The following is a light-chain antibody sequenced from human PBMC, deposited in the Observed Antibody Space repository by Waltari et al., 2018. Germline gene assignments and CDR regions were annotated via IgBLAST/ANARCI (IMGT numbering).Light chain of an antibody. Sequence: EIVMTQSPATLSLSPGERATLSCRASQRVTNNLAWYQQKPGQAPRLLIYRASTRATSIPARISGSGSGTEFTLTISSLQSEDFAFYYCQQYNNWPLTFGGGTKVEIK. CDR1: QRVTNN. CDR2: RAS. V-gene: IGKV3-15*01. J-gene: IGKJ4*01. CDR3: QQYNNWPLT.